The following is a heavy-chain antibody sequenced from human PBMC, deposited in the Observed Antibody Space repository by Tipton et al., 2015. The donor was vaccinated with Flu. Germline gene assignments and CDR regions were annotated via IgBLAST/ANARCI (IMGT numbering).Heavy chain of an antibody. CDR3: ARAIAAADSY. CDR2: INQDGSKT. J-gene: IGHJ4*02. V-gene: IGHV3-7*03. Sequence: SLRLSCVGSGFTFSSYWMTWVRQAPGKGLEWVANINQDGSKTYSVDSVKGRFTISRDNAKNSLYLQMNSLRAEDTAFYYCARAIAAADSYWGQGTLVTVSS. D-gene: IGHD6-13*01. CDR1: GFTFSSYW.